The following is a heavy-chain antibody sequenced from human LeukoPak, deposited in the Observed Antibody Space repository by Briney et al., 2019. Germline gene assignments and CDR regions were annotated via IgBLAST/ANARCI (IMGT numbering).Heavy chain of an antibody. D-gene: IGHD1-26*01. CDR2: IYYRGST. CDR3: ARLSPWELLYWFDP. V-gene: IGHV4-39*07. CDR1: GDSISSSSYY. Sequence: SETLSLTCTVSGDSISSSSYYWGWIRQPPGKGLEWTGSIYYRGSTYYNPSLKSRVTMSVDTSKNQFSLKLSSVTAADTAVYYCARLSPWELLYWFDPWGQGTLVTVSS. J-gene: IGHJ5*02.